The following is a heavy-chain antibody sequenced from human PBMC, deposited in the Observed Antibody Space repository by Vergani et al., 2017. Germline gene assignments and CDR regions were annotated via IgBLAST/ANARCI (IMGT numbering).Heavy chain of an antibody. D-gene: IGHD5-18*01. CDR2: IYYSGST. Sequence: QVQLQESGPGLVKPSETLSLTCTVSGGSISSYYWSWIRQPPGKGLEWIGYIYYSGSTNYNPSRKSRVTISVDTSKNQFSLNLSSVTAADTAVHYCARVYSYGPYYYYMDVWGKGTTVTVSS. V-gene: IGHV4-59*01. CDR3: ARVYSYGPYYYYMDV. J-gene: IGHJ6*03. CDR1: GGSISSYY.